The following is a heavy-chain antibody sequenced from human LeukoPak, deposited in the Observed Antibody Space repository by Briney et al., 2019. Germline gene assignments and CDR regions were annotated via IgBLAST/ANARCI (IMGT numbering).Heavy chain of an antibody. CDR3: ARDAPHYYGSGRVGLDV. V-gene: IGHV4-59*01. Sequence: SETLSLTCTVSGGSISNYYWSWMRQPPGKGLEWIGYIYYSGSTNYNPSLKSRVTISVDTSKNQFSLKLNSVTAADTAVYYCARDAPHYYGSGRVGLDVWGQGTTVTVSS. D-gene: IGHD3-10*01. CDR1: GGSISNYY. CDR2: IYYSGST. J-gene: IGHJ6*02.